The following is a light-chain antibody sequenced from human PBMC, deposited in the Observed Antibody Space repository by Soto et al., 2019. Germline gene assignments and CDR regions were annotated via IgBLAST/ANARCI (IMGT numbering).Light chain of an antibody. V-gene: IGLV2-14*01. Sequence: QSALTQPASVSGSPGQSITISCTGTSSDVGGYNYVSWYQQHPGKAPKLMIYDVSNRPSGVSNRFSGSKSGNTASLTISGLQAEDEADYCCSSYTSSSTRYLGSGTKLTVL. CDR1: SSDVGGYNY. CDR2: DVS. J-gene: IGLJ1*01. CDR3: SSYTSSSTRY.